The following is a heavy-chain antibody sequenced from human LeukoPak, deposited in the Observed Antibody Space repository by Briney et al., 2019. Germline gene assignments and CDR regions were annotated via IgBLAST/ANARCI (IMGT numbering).Heavy chain of an antibody. CDR3: IREFHGGHLDY. J-gene: IGHJ4*02. CDR1: GYTFTDYY. V-gene: IGHV1-46*01. CDR2: IYPSGGTT. Sequence: ASVKVSCKTSGYTFTDYYIHWVRQAPGQGLEWIGIIYPSGGTTDTSRTFQGRVTVTRDTSTSTVYMELRTLRSEDTAIYYCIREFHGGHLDYWGQGTLVTVSS. D-gene: IGHD3-16*01.